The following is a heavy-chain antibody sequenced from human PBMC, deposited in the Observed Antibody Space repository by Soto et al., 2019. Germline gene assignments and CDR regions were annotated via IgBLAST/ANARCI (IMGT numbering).Heavy chain of an antibody. CDR3: ARTQSVFDH. V-gene: IGHV6-1*01. CDR2: TYYRSKWYN. CDR1: GDSVSSKSAA. Sequence: QVQLRQSGPGLVKPSQTLSLTCAISGDSVSSKSAAWNWIRQSPSRGLEWLGRTYYRSKWYNEYAVSVKSRITINPDASKDQFSLQLNSVTPGDTAVYSCARTQSVFDHWGQGTLVTVSS. J-gene: IGHJ4*02.